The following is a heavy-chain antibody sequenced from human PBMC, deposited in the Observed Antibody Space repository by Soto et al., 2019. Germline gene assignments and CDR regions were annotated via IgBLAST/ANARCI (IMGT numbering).Heavy chain of an antibody. CDR3: ATRSPAFDY. J-gene: IGHJ4*02. CDR2: IYPGDSDT. Sequence: GESLKISCKGSGYSFTSYWIGWVRQMPGKGLEWMGIIYPGDSDTRYSPSFQGQVTMTTDTSTSTAYMEMRSLRSDDTAVYYCATRSPAFDYWGQGTLVTVSS. CDR1: GYSFTSYW. V-gene: IGHV5-51*01.